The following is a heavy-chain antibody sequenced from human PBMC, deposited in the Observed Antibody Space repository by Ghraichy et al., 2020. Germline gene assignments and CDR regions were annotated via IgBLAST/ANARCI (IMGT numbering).Heavy chain of an antibody. CDR2: ISSTNSYI. CDR3: ARDPPRGVVVLPAPGTFDI. Sequence: GGSLRLSCAASGFTFSRCNMNWVRQAPGKGLEWVSSISSTNSYIYYADSVKGRFTISSDNAKNSLYLQMNSLRAEDTAVYYCARDPPRGVVVLPAPGTFDIWGQGTMVTVSA. V-gene: IGHV3-21*01. CDR1: GFTFSRCN. J-gene: IGHJ3*02. D-gene: IGHD2-2*01.